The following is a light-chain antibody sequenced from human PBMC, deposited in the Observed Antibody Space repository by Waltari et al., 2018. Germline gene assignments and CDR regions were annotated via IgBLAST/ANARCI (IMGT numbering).Light chain of an antibody. CDR3: SSYMDTTALEL. CDR2: DVT. Sequence: QSPLTQPASLSGSPGQSIPIPCPGTRSYIASYNYASRYQQHPGKAPKLIIFDVTNRPSGVSNRFSGSKSGNTASLIISGLQGEDEADYYCSSYMDTTALELFGGGTSLTVL. V-gene: IGLV2-14*03. CDR1: RSYIASYNY. J-gene: IGLJ2*01.